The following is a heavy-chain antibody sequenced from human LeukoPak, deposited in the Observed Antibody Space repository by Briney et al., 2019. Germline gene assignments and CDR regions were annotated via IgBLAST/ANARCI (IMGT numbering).Heavy chain of an antibody. CDR2: IYHSGST. CDR1: GYSISSGYY. CDR3: ARTGVSYGGPRGFDY. V-gene: IGHV4-38-2*02. J-gene: IGHJ4*02. D-gene: IGHD5-18*01. Sequence: PSEALSLTCTVSGYSISSGYYWGWIRQPPGKGLEWIGSIYHSGSTYYNPSLKSRVTISVDTSKNQFSLKLSSVTAADTAVYYCARTGVSYGGPRGFDYWGQGTLVTVSS.